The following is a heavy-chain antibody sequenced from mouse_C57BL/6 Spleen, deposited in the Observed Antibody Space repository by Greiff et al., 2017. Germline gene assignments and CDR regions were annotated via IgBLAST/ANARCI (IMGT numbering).Heavy chain of an antibody. V-gene: IGHV14-4*01. CDR3: TTADYYGRLAY. D-gene: IGHD1-1*01. J-gene: IGHJ3*01. Sequence: EVKLQESGAELVRPGASVKLSCTASGFNIKDDYMHWVKQRPEQGLEWIGWIDPENGDTEYASKFQGKATITAETSSNTAYLQLSSLTSADTAVYYCTTADYYGRLAYWGQGTLVTVSA. CDR1: GFNIKDDY. CDR2: IDPENGDT.